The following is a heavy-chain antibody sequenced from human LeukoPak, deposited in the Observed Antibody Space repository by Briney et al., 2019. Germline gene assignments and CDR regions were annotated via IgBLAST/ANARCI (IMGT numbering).Heavy chain of an antibody. D-gene: IGHD3-22*01. Sequence: ASVKVSCKASGYTFTGYYMHWVRQAPGQGLEWMGWINPNSGGTNYAPKFQGRVTMTRDTSISTAYMELSGLTSDDTAVYFCATYYSDTSARDWGQGTLVTVSS. CDR3: ATYYSDTSARD. CDR1: GYTFTGYY. CDR2: INPNSGGT. J-gene: IGHJ4*02. V-gene: IGHV1-2*02.